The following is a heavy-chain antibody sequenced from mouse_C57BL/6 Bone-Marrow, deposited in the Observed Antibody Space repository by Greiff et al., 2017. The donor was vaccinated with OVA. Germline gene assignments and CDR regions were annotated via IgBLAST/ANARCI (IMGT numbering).Heavy chain of an antibody. V-gene: IGHV1-26*01. CDR2: INPNNGGT. D-gene: IGHD3-2*02. J-gene: IGHJ3*01. CDR1: GYTFTDYY. CDR3: ARDDSSGYWFAD. Sequence: EVQLQQSGPELVKPGASVKISCKASGYTFTDYYMNWVKQSHGKSLEWIGDINPNNGGTSYNQKFKGKATLTVDKSSSTAYMELRSLTSEDSAVYYCARDDSSGYWFADWGQGTLVTVSA.